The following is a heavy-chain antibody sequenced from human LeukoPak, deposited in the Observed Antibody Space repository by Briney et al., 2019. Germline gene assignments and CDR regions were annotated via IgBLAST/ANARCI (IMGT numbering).Heavy chain of an antibody. Sequence: PGGSLRLSCAASGFTFSSYSMNWVRQAPGKGLEWVSSISSSSSYIYYADSVKGRLTISRDNAKNSLYLQMNSLRAEDTAVYYCASVRTCGGDCYHFDYWGQGTLVTVSS. J-gene: IGHJ4*02. CDR2: ISSSSSYI. V-gene: IGHV3-21*01. D-gene: IGHD2-21*02. CDR1: GFTFSSYS. CDR3: ASVRTCGGDCYHFDY.